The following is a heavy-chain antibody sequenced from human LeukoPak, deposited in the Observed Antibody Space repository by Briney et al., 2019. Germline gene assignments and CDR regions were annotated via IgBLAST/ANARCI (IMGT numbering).Heavy chain of an antibody. CDR3: ARVKRDPYSSILY. CDR2: IYYSGSS. Sequence: SETLSLTCTVSGGSISSGTSYYWGWIRRPPGKGLEWIGSIYYSGSSYYNPSLKSRVSISVDTSKNQFSLRLTSVTDTDTAVYYCARVKRDPYSSILYWGQGTLVTVSS. V-gene: IGHV4-39*01. D-gene: IGHD6-13*01. CDR1: GGSISSGTSYY. J-gene: IGHJ4*02.